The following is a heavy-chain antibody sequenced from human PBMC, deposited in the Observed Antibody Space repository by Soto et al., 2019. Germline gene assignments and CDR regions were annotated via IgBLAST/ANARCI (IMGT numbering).Heavy chain of an antibody. CDR3: ASAGMPYY. Sequence: EVQLVESGGGVVQPGGFLRLSCAASGFTFSTNWMHWVRQAPGKGLVWVSRINGDGSSKGYADSVKGRFTISRDNAENTLYLQMNSLRAEDTAVYYCASAGMPYYWGQGTLVTVSS. CDR2: INGDGSSK. V-gene: IGHV3-74*01. CDR1: GFTFSTNW. D-gene: IGHD2-2*01. J-gene: IGHJ4*02.